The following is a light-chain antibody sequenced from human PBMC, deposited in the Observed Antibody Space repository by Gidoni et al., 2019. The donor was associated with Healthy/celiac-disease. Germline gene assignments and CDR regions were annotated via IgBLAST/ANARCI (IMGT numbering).Light chain of an antibody. V-gene: IGKV3D-11*02. Sequence: DIVLTQSPATLSLSPGERATLSCRASQSVSSYLAWYQQKPGQAPRLLIYDASNRATGIPARFSGSGPGTDFTLTISSLEPEDFAVYYCQQRSNLLTFGGGTKVEIK. J-gene: IGKJ4*01. CDR3: QQRSNLLT. CDR1: QSVSSY. CDR2: DAS.